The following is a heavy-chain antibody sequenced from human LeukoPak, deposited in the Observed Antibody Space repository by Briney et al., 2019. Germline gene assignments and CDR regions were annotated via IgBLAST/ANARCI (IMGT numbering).Heavy chain of an antibody. D-gene: IGHD5-18*01. J-gene: IGHJ3*02. Sequence: RASVKVSCMASGGTFSSYAISWVRQAPGQGLEWMGRIIPIFGIANYAQKFQGRVTITADKSTSTAYMELSSLRSEDTVVYYCAEGTAMVYDAFDIWGQGTMVTVSS. CDR1: GGTFSSYA. CDR3: AEGTAMVYDAFDI. V-gene: IGHV1-69*04. CDR2: IIPIFGIA.